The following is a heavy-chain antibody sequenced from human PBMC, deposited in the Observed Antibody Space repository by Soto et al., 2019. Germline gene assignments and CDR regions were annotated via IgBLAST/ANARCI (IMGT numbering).Heavy chain of an antibody. CDR3: ARDLLRDDYYYYGMDV. D-gene: IGHD2-21*01. J-gene: IGHJ6*02. V-gene: IGHV3-30-3*01. CDR1: GFTFSSYA. Sequence: PGGSLRLSCAASGFTFSSYAMHWVRQAPGKGLEWVAVISYDGSNKYYADSVKGRFTISRDNSKNTLYLQMNSLRAEDTAVYYCARDLLRDDYYYYGMDVWGQGTTVTVSS. CDR2: ISYDGSNK.